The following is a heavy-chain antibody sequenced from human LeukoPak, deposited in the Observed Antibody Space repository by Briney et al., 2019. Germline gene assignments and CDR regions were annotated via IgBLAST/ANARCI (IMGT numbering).Heavy chain of an antibody. CDR3: ARDWGIAAAGTVDY. D-gene: IGHD6-13*01. Sequence: PGASVKVSCKASGYTFTRYAITWVRQAPGQGLEWMGWISAYNGNTNYAQKLQGRVTMTTDTSTSTAYMELRSLRSDDTAVYYCARDWGIAAAGTVDYWGQGTLVTVSS. V-gene: IGHV1-18*01. CDR2: ISAYNGNT. J-gene: IGHJ4*02. CDR1: GYTFTRYA.